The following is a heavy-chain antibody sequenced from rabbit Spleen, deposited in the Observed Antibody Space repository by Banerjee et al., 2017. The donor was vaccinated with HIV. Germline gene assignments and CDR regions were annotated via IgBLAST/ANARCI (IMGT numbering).Heavy chain of an antibody. CDR1: GFSFSSSYY. Sequence: QSLEESGGDLVKPGTSLTLTCTASGFSFSSSYYMCWVRQPPGKGLEWIACIYSSSGATYYASWAKGRLTISKTSSTTVTLQMTSMTAADTATYFCARDTSSSFSSYGMDLWGPGTLVTVS. V-gene: IGHV1S40*01. CDR2: IYSSSGAT. CDR3: ARDTSSSFSSYGMDL. D-gene: IGHD1-1*01. J-gene: IGHJ6*01.